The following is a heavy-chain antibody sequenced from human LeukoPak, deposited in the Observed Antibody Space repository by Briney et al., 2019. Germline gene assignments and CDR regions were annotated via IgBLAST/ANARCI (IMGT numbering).Heavy chain of an antibody. D-gene: IGHD1-26*01. CDR3: ARSGKVGATLIDAFDI. V-gene: IGHV3-21*01. CDR1: GLTFSSYN. CDR2: ISTSSIYI. J-gene: IGHJ3*02. Sequence: GGSLRLSCAGSGLTFSSYNMNWVRQARGKGLEWVSSISTSSIYIYYADSLKGRFTISRDNAKHSLYLQMNSLRAEDTAVYYCARSGKVGATLIDAFDIWGQGTMVTVSS.